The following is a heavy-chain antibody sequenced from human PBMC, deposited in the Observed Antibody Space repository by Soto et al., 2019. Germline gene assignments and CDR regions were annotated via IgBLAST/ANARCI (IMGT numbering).Heavy chain of an antibody. CDR1: GGHTSNRRYT. Sequence: LSGTLTVSCNCSGGHTSNRRYTSGWIRQAPGKGLEWIATIYYSATYYYNPSLSSRVAISIDKSKNQFSLKVRSVTAADTARYYCARQAVAYYGMDVWGQGTTVP. CDR2: IYYSATY. J-gene: IGHJ6*02. CDR3: ARQAVAYYGMDV. D-gene: IGHD2-15*01. V-gene: IGHV4-39*01.